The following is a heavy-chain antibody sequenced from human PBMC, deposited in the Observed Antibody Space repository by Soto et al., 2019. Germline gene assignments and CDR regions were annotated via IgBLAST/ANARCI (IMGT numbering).Heavy chain of an antibody. CDR2: IYYSGST. V-gene: IGHV4-59*01. CDR3: ASSRYCSGGSCYPFDY. CDR1: GGSISSYY. D-gene: IGHD2-15*01. Sequence: QVQLQESGPGLVKPSETLSLTCTVSGGSISSYYWSWIRQPPGKGLEWIGYIYYSGSTNHNPSLKSRLTISVDTSKNQFSLKLSSVTAADTAVYYCASSRYCSGGSCYPFDYWGQRTLVTVSS. J-gene: IGHJ4*02.